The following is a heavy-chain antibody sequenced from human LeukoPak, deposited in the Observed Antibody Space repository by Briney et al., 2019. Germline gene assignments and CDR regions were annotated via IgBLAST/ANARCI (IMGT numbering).Heavy chain of an antibody. D-gene: IGHD3-9*01. V-gene: IGHV3-23*01. CDR1: GFTFSSYA. Sequence: GGSLRLSCAASGFTFSSYAMSWIRQAPGKGLEWVSAISGSGGSTYYADSVKGRFTISRDNSKNTLYLQMNSLSAEDTAVYYCAKAGLRYFIWSGAIDQWGQETLVTVSS. CDR3: AKAGLRYFIWSGAIDQ. CDR2: ISGSGGST. J-gene: IGHJ4*02.